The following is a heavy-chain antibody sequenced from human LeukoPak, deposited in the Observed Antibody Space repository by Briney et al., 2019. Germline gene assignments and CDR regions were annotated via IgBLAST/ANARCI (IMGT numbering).Heavy chain of an antibody. V-gene: IGHV1-8*01. CDR3: ARSFGGLNYYYYYGMDV. D-gene: IGHD1-26*01. CDR2: MNPNSGNT. J-gene: IGHJ6*02. CDR1: GYTFTSYD. Sequence: GASVNVSCKASGYTFTSYDINWVRQAPGQGLEWMGWMNPNSGNTGYAQKFQGRVTMTRNTSISTAYMELSSLRSEDTAVYYCARSFGGLNYYYYYGMDVWGQGTTVTVSS.